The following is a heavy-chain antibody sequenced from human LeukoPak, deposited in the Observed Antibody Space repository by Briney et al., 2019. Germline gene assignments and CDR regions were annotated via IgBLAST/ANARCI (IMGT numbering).Heavy chain of an antibody. V-gene: IGHV1-46*01. J-gene: IGHJ4*02. CDR2: INPSGGRT. Sequence: GASVKVSCKAPGYTFTSYYIHWVRQAPGQGLEWMGIINPSGGRTSYTQKFQGRVTMTRDTSTSTVYMELSSLRSEDTAVYHCAREYYYDSSGYNGGDYWGQGTLVTVSS. CDR1: GYTFTSYY. CDR3: AREYYYDSSGYNGGDY. D-gene: IGHD3-22*01.